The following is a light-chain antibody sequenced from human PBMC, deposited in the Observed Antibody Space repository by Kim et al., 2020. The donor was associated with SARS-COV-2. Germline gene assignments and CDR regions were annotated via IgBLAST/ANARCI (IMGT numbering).Light chain of an antibody. J-gene: IGKJ2*01. CDR1: QDVGDW. CDR2: SAS. V-gene: IGKV1-5*03. Sequence: DIQMTQSPSTLSASVGDRVTISCRASQDVGDWLAWYQHKPGKAPKLLLYSASTLQGGVPSRFSGSGSGTEFTLTISSLQPDDYATYYCQQYYSNATFTFGQGTKLEI. CDR3: QQYYSNATFT.